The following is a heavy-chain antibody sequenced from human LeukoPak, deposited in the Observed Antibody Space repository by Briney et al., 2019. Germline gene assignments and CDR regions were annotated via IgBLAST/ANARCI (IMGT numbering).Heavy chain of an antibody. V-gene: IGHV3-53*01. D-gene: IGHD3-22*01. J-gene: IGHJ3*02. CDR3: ARQSSGPRYAPDAFDI. CDR1: GFTVSSNY. Sequence: PGGSLRLSCAASGFTVSSNYMSWVRQAPGKGLEWVSVVYSGGSTYYADSVTGRLTISRDNSKNTLYLQMNSLRAEDTAVYYCARQSSGPRYAPDAFDIWGQGTMVTVSS. CDR2: VYSGGST.